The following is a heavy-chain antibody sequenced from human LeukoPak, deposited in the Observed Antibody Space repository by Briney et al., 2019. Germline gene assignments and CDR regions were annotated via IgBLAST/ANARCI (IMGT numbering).Heavy chain of an antibody. J-gene: IGHJ4*02. CDR2: ISSSSSYI. D-gene: IGHD2-2*01. Sequence: GGSLRLSCAASGFTFSSYSMNWVRQAPGKGLEWVSSISSSSSYIYYADSVKGRFTISRDNAKNSLYLQMNSLRAEDTAVYYCARVVGLGYCGSTSCYEKGFIDYWGQGTLVTVSS. CDR1: GFTFSSYS. V-gene: IGHV3-21*01. CDR3: ARVVGLGYCGSTSCYEKGFIDY.